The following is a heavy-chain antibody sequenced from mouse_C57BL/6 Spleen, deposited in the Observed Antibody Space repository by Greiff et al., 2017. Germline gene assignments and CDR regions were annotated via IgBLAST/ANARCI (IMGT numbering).Heavy chain of an antibody. Sequence: EVKLMESGPELVKPGASVKISCKASGYTFTDYYMNWVKQSHGKSLEWIGDINPNNGGTSYNQKFKGKATLTVDKSSSTAYMELRSLTSEDSAVYYCARYPAYYSNYDAMDYWGQGTSVTVSS. J-gene: IGHJ4*01. CDR3: ARYPAYYSNYDAMDY. D-gene: IGHD2-5*01. CDR2: INPNNGGT. CDR1: GYTFTDYY. V-gene: IGHV1-26*01.